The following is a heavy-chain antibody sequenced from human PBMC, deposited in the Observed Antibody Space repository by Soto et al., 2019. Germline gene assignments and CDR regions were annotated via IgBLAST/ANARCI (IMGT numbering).Heavy chain of an antibody. CDR3: ATGSGSTYGYFDH. D-gene: IGHD5-18*01. CDR2: ISNSGST. V-gene: IGHV4-30-4*01. CDR1: GGSVTSDEDY. Sequence: SETLSLTCTVSGGSVTSDEDYWTWIRQSPGKGLEWIGYISNSGSTGYNPSLKTRLSMSVDRSKNQFTLRLTSVTAADTAVYFCATGSGSTYGYFDHWGQGTQVTVSS. J-gene: IGHJ4*02.